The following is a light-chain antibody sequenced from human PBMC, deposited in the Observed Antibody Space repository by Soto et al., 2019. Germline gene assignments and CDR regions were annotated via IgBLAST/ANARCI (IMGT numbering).Light chain of an antibody. J-gene: IGLJ2*01. CDR2: DVS. CDR1: SSDVGGYNY. Sequence: QSVLTQPRSVSGSPGQSVTISCTGTSSDVGGYNYVSWYQQHPGKAPKVMIYDVSKRSSGVPDRFSGSKSGNTASLTISGLQAEDEADYYCCSYAGSYTLVFGGGTKVTVL. CDR3: CSYAGSYTLV. V-gene: IGLV2-11*01.